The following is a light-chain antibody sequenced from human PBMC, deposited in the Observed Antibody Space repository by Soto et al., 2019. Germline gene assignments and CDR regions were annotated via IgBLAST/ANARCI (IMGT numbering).Light chain of an antibody. CDR2: DDR. Sequence: SYVLTQPPSVSVAPGQTTRLTCGGIKIRTKSVHWNQLKPGQAPVLVLYDDRDRPSGIPERFSGSNSGNTATLTISRVEAGDEADYYCQVWDSSSDQVVFGGGTKVTVL. CDR1: KIRTKS. V-gene: IGLV3-21*02. J-gene: IGLJ2*01. CDR3: QVWDSSSDQVV.